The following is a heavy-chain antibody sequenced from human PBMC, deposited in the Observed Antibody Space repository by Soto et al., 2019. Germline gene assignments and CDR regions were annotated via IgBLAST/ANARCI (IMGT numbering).Heavy chain of an antibody. Sequence: EVQLVESGGGLVQPGGSLRLSCAASGFTFSNYSLTWVRQAPGKGLEWVSYISGRRSAIYYADSVKARFTISSDIAKNSLYLRMYTLRDEDTAVYYCALCASGGYTNCYAMDVWCHVTTVTVSS. J-gene: IGHJ6*02. CDR3: ALCASGGYTNCYAMDV. V-gene: IGHV3-48*02. CDR2: ISGRRSAI. D-gene: IGHD2-15*01. CDR1: GFTFSNYS.